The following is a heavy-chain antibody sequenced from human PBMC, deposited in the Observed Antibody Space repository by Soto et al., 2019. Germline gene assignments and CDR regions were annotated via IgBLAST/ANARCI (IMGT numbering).Heavy chain of an antibody. D-gene: IGHD3-10*01. CDR3: ARVGVTMVRGVIRTTTCSDP. J-gene: IGHJ5*02. CDR1: GGSFSGYY. CDR2: INHSGST. Sequence: QVQLQQWGAGLLKPSETLSLTCAVYGGSFSGYYWSWIRQPPGKGLEWIGEINHSGSTNYNPSLKMLVTISVDTSKNHFSRKLSSVTAADTAVYYCARVGVTMVRGVIRTTTCSDPWGQGTLVTVSS. V-gene: IGHV4-34*01.